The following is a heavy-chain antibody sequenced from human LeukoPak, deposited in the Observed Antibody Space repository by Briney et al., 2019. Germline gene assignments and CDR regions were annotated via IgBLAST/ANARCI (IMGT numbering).Heavy chain of an antibody. V-gene: IGHV3-21*01. Sequence: GGSLRLSCAASGFTFSSYSMNWVRQAPGKGLEWVSSISSSSSYIYYADSVKGRFIISRDNAKNSLYLQMNSLRAEDTAVYYCARGVVVPAAYYMDVWGKGTTVTVSS. D-gene: IGHD2-2*01. J-gene: IGHJ6*03. CDR2: ISSSSSYI. CDR1: GFTFSSYS. CDR3: ARGVVVPAAYYMDV.